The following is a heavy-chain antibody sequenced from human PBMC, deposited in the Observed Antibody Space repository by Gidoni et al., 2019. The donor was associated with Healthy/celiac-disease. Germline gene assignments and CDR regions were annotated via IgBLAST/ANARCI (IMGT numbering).Heavy chain of an antibody. CDR2: ISSSSSTI. Sequence: EVQLVESGGGLVQPGGYLRLYCAASGFTFSRYSMIWVRQALGKGLECVSYISSSSSTIYYADSVKGRFTISRDNANNSLYLQMNSLRDEDTAVYYCAREGRYCSGGSCYSGGWFDPWGQGTLVTVSS. V-gene: IGHV3-48*02. CDR3: AREGRYCSGGSCYSGGWFDP. J-gene: IGHJ5*02. D-gene: IGHD2-15*01. CDR1: GFTFSRYS.